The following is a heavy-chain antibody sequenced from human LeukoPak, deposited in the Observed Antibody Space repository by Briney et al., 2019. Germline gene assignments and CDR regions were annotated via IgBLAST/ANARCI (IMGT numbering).Heavy chain of an antibody. CDR2: ISASGGST. J-gene: IGHJ4*02. D-gene: IGHD6-13*01. CDR3: AKDTSGYSSSWSDY. V-gene: IGHV3-23*01. Sequence: GGSLRLSCAASGFTFSSYAMSWVRQAPGKGLEWVSAISASGGSTYYADSVKGRFAISRDNSKNTLYVQMNSLRAEDTAVYYCAKDTSGYSSSWSDYWGQGTLVTVSS. CDR1: GFTFSSYA.